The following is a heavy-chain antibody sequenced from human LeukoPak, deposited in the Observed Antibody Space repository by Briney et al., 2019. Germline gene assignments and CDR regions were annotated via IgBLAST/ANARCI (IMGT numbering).Heavy chain of an antibody. J-gene: IGHJ4*02. CDR2: IYSGGST. V-gene: IGHV3-66*01. CDR3: ARGLDTTMTY. CDR1: GFTFSSYG. D-gene: IGHD5-18*01. Sequence: PGGSLRLSCAASGFTFSSYGMNWVRQAPGKGLEWVSVIYSGGSTYYADSVKGRFTISRDNSKNTLYLQMNSLRAEDTAVYYCARGLDTTMTYWGQGTLVTVSS.